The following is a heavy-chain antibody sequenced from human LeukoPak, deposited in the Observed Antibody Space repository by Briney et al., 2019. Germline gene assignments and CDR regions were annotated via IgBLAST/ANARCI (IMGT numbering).Heavy chain of an antibody. J-gene: IGHJ4*02. Sequence: GASVKVSCKASGYTFTSYDINWVRQATGQGLEWMGWMNPNSGNTGYAQKFQGRVTMTGDTSISTAYMELSSLRSEDTAVYYCTRLSGGAASSVSGNLWGQGTLVTVSS. CDR3: TRLSGGAASSVSGNL. V-gene: IGHV1-8*01. CDR2: MNPNSGNT. D-gene: IGHD6-19*01. CDR1: GYTFTSYD.